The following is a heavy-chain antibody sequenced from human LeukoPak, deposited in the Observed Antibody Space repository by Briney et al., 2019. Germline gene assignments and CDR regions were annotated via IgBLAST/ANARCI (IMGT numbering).Heavy chain of an antibody. D-gene: IGHD1-26*01. Sequence: SVKVSCKASGGTFSSYAISWVRQAPGQGLEWMGRIIPILGIANYAQKFQGRVTITADKSTSTAYMELSSLRSEDTAVHYCARDRSGSPPFDYWGQGTLVTVSS. V-gene: IGHV1-69*04. J-gene: IGHJ4*02. CDR3: ARDRSGSPPFDY. CDR2: IIPILGIA. CDR1: GGTFSSYA.